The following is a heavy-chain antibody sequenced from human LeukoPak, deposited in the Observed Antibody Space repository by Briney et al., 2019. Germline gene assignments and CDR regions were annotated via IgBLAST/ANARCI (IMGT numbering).Heavy chain of an antibody. J-gene: IGHJ5*02. CDR2: ISYDGSNK. Sequence: GRSLRLSCAASGFTFSSYAMHWVRQAPGKGLEWVAVISYDGSNKYYADSVKGRFTISRDNSKNTLYLQMNSLRAEDTAVYYCAKDRGIVVVPAAPNTDNWFDPWGQGTLVTVSS. D-gene: IGHD2-2*01. CDR3: AKDRGIVVVPAAPNTDNWFDP. V-gene: IGHV3-30*04. CDR1: GFTFSSYA.